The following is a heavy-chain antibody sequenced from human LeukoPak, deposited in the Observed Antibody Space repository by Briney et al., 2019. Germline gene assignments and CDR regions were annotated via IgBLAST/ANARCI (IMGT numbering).Heavy chain of an antibody. J-gene: IGHJ4*02. CDR1: GGSISSYY. Sequence: SETLSLTCTVSGGSISSYYWSWIRQPPGKGLEWIGYIYYSGSTNYNPSLKSRVTISVDTSKNQFSLKLSSVTAADTAVYYCASMRDRVLLWFGELSIDYWGQGTLVTVSS. D-gene: IGHD3-10*01. V-gene: IGHV4-59*01. CDR2: IYYSGST. CDR3: ASMRDRVLLWFGELSIDY.